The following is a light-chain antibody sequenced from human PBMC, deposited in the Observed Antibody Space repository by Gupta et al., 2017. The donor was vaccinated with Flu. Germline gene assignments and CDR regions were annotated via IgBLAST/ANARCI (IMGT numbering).Light chain of an antibody. CDR2: DDS. CDR1: NVGRKS. CDR3: PVWASSSTDV. J-gene: IGLJ1*01. Sequence: PVPTVRISCSGNNVGRKSVHCYQQHPGPAPVLVCEDDSDRPSGIPERFAASNSGTTDITIISRVEAGDEAYYFCPVWASSSTDVFGTGTTLTVL. V-gene: IGLV3-21*02.